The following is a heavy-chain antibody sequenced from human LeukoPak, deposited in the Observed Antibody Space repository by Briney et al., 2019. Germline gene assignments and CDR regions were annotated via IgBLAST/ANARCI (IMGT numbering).Heavy chain of an antibody. CDR2: IIPIFGTA. J-gene: IGHJ6*03. Sequence: GASVKVSRKASGGTFSSYAISWVRQAPGQGLEWMGGIIPIFGTANYAQKFQGRVTITADESTSTAYMELSSLRSEDTAVYYCARGSGGSCYPDGCSSVPYYYMDVWGKGTTVTVSS. V-gene: IGHV1-69*01. D-gene: IGHD2-15*01. CDR3: ARGSGGSCYPDGCSSVPYYYMDV. CDR1: GGTFSSYA.